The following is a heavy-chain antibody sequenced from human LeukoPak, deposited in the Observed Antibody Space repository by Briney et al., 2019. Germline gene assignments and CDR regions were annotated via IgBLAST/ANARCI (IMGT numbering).Heavy chain of an antibody. V-gene: IGHV1-2*02. CDR2: INPNSGGT. D-gene: IGHD6-19*01. CDR1: GYTFTVYY. CDR3: ARGRAVAGNY. Sequence: ASVTVSCKASGYTFTVYYMHWVGQAPGQGGEGMGWINPNSGGTNYAQKFQCRLTMTSDTSISTAYMELSRLRSDDTAVYYCARGRAVAGNYWGQGTLVTVSS. J-gene: IGHJ4*02.